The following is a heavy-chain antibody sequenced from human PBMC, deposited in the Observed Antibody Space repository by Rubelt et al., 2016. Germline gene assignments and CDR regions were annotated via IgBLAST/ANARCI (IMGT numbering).Heavy chain of an antibody. D-gene: IGHD2-15*01. Sequence: GLEWIAFIFSTGAANYSPSLESRVTISVDTSKRQVSLKLNSVTAADTAVYYCARGVGPTWWEFDYWGQGTLVTVSS. J-gene: IGHJ4*02. CDR2: IFSTGAA. CDR3: ARGVGPTWWEFDY. V-gene: IGHV4-59*12.